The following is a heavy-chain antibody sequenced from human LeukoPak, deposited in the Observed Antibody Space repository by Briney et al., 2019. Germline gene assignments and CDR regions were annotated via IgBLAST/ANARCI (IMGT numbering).Heavy chain of an antibody. Sequence: GASVKVSCKASGYTFTRYYMHWVRQAPGQGLEWMGRINPNSGGTNYAQKFQGRVTMTRDTSISTAYMELSRLRSDDTAVYYCAREGSSGYDFWSGYQNWFDPWGQGTLVTVSS. V-gene: IGHV1-2*06. CDR2: INPNSGGT. CDR3: AREGSSGYDFWSGYQNWFDP. CDR1: GYTFTRYY. J-gene: IGHJ5*02. D-gene: IGHD3-3*01.